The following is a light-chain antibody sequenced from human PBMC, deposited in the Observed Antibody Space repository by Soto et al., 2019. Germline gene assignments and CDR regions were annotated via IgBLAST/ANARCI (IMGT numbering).Light chain of an antibody. Sequence: EIVMTQSPATLSLSPGERATLSCRASQSVSSNLAWYQQKPGQAPRLLIYGASTRATGIPARFSGSGSGTEFTLTISSLQPEDFATYYCQQFHSFSRTFGQGTKVDIK. J-gene: IGKJ1*01. CDR3: QQFHSFSRT. CDR2: GAS. V-gene: IGKV3-15*01. CDR1: QSVSSN.